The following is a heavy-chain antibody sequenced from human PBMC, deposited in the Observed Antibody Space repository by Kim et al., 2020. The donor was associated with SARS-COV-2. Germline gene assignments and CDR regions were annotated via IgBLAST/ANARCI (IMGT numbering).Heavy chain of an antibody. V-gene: IGHV3-21*01. Sequence: GGSLRLSCAASGFTFSSYSMNWVRQAPGKGLEWVSSISSSSSYIYYADSVKGRFTISRDNAKNSLYLQMNSLRAEDTAVYYCARDAREGGRSSWMLNDYFDYWGQGTLVTVSS. D-gene: IGHD6-13*01. CDR1: GFTFSSYS. CDR3: ARDAREGGRSSWMLNDYFDY. J-gene: IGHJ4*02. CDR2: ISSSSSYI.